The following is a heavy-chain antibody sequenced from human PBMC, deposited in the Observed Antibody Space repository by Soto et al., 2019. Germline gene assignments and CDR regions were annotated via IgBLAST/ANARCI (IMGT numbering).Heavy chain of an antibody. J-gene: IGHJ6*02. Sequence: QVQLVQSGAEVKKPGASVKVSCKASGYTFTSYDINWVRQATGQGLEWMGWMNPNSGNTGYAQKFQGRVTMTRNTSISTAYMELRSLRSEDTAVYYCARGQPDSYGYSYYYGMDVWGQGTTVTVSS. CDR2: MNPNSGNT. D-gene: IGHD5-18*01. CDR3: ARGQPDSYGYSYYYGMDV. CDR1: GYTFTSYD. V-gene: IGHV1-8*01.